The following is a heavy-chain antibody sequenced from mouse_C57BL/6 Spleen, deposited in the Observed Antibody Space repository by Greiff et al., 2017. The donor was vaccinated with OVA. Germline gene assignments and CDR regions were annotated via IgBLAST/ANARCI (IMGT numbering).Heavy chain of an antibody. CDR2: IHPNSGST. Sequence: QVQLQQPGAELVKPGASVKLSCKASGYTFTSYWMHWVKQRPGQGLEWIGMIHPNSGSTNYNEKFKSKATLTVDESSSTAYMQLSSLTSEDSAVYYCAREGSSGNYAMDYWGQGTSVTVSS. CDR1: GYTFTSYW. D-gene: IGHD3-2*02. J-gene: IGHJ4*01. V-gene: IGHV1-64*01. CDR3: AREGSSGNYAMDY.